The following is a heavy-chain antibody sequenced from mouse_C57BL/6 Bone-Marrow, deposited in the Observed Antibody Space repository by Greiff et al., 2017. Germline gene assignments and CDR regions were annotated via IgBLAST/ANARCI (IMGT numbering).Heavy chain of an antibody. D-gene: IGHD1-1*01. CDR3: SKGYYDGDLDY. CDR2: INPSNGGT. CDR1: GYPFTSYW. V-gene: IGHV1-53*01. Sequence: QVQLLQPGTDLVKPGPSVKLSCTASGYPFTSYWMHWVKPRPGQGLEWIGKINPSNGGTNYNEKFKSKATLTVDKSSSTAYMQLSIHTSEDSAVYYCSKGYYDGDLDYGGQGTTLTVSS. J-gene: IGHJ2*01.